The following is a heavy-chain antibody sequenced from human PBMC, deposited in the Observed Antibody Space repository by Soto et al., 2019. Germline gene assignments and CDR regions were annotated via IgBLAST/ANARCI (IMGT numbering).Heavy chain of an antibody. CDR2: IYPGYSDT. CDR1: GYTFTNYW. J-gene: IGHJ6*02. Sequence: GESLKISCKGSGYTFTNYWIGWVRQMLGKGLERMGIIYPGYSDTKYNPSFQGQGTISADKSITTTYLRWTSLKASDTAIYYCAASIFYYGMDVWGQGTTVTVSS. CDR3: AASIFYYGMDV. V-gene: IGHV5-51*01.